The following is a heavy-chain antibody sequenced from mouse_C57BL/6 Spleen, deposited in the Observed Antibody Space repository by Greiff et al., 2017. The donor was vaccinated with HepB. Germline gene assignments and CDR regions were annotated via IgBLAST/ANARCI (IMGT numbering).Heavy chain of an antibody. J-gene: IGHJ1*03. CDR2: IYPGDGDT. D-gene: IGHD2-4*01. CDR1: GYAFSSSW. V-gene: IGHV1-82*01. Sequence: VQLQQSGPELVKPGASVKISCKASGYAFSSSWLNWVKQRPGKGLEWIGRIYPGDGDTNYNGKFKGKATLTADKSSSTAYMQLSSLTSEDSAVYFCARYDYDGRWYFDVWGTGTTVTVSS. CDR3: ARYDYDGRWYFDV.